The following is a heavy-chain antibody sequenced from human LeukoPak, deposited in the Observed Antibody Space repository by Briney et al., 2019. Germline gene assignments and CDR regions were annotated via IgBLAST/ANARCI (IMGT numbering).Heavy chain of an antibody. CDR2: IYYSGST. CDR3: ARAVRVGYYGSGSYLGV. J-gene: IGHJ6*04. D-gene: IGHD3-10*01. Sequence: ASETLSLTCTVSGGSISSYYWSWIRQPPGKGLEWIGYIYYSGSTNYNPSLKSRVTISVDTSKNQFSLKLSSVTAADTAVYYCARAVRVGYYGSGSYLGVWGKGTTVTISS. CDR1: GGSISSYY. V-gene: IGHV4-59*01.